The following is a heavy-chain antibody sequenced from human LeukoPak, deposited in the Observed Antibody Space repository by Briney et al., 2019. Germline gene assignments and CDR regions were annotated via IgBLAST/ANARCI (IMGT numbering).Heavy chain of an antibody. CDR2: IYYSGST. CDR1: GGSFSSYY. J-gene: IGHJ4*02. Sequence: SETLSLTCTVSGGSFSSYYWSWIRQPPGKGLEWIGYIYYSGSTDYNPSLKSRVTISVETSKNQFSLNLSSVTAADTAVYYCARFHTSSWFFDSWGQGILVTVSS. V-gene: IGHV4-59*01. D-gene: IGHD6-13*01. CDR3: ARFHTSSWFFDS.